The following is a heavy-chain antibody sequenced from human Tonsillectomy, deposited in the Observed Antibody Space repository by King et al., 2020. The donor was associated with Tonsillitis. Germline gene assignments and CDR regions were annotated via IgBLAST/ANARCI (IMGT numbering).Heavy chain of an antibody. CDR2: INSRDSYT. J-gene: IGHJ6*03. Sequence: EVHLVQSGAEVKKPGESLRISCKGSGYSFTSYWISWVRQMPGKGLEWMGRINSRDSYTNYSPSCQGHGTISTDKSISSAYLQGSSLKASDTAMYYCAREFRGRGDYYMDVWGKGTTVTVSS. CDR1: GYSFTSYW. V-gene: IGHV5-10-1*03. CDR3: AREFRGRGDYYMDV. D-gene: IGHD3-10*01.